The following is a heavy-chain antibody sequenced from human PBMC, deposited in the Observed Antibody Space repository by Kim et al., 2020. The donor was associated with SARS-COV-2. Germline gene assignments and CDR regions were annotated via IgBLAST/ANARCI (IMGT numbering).Heavy chain of an antibody. CDR1: GFTFSSYS. V-gene: IGHV3-21*01. CDR3: ARGVAVAGTPDY. J-gene: IGHJ4*02. D-gene: IGHD6-19*01. Sequence: GGSLRLSCAASGFTFSSYSMNWVRQAPGKGLEWVSSISSSSSYIYYADSVKGRFTISRDNAKNSLYLQMNSLRAEDTAVYYCARGVAVAGTPDYWGQGTLVTVSS. CDR2: ISSSSSYI.